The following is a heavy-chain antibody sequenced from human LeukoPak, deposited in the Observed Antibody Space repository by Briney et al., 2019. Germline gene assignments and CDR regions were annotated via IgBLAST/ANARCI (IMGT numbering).Heavy chain of an antibody. V-gene: IGHV3-11*01. CDR2: ISSSGSTI. J-gene: IGHJ5*02. CDR3: ARERGDYSNYSPNWFDP. CDR1: GITFSDYY. D-gene: IGHD4-11*01. Sequence: SGGSLRLSCAVSGITFSDYYMSWIRQAPGKGLEWVSYISSSGSTIYYADSVKGRFTISRDNAKNSLYLQMNSLRAEDTAVYYCARERGDYSNYSPNWFDPWGQGTLVTVSS.